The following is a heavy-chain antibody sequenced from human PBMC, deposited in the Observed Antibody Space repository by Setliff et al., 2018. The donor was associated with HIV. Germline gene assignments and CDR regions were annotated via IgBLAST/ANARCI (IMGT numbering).Heavy chain of an antibody. D-gene: IGHD6-13*01. CDR3: ARRYSSSWFYYYYGMDV. V-gene: IGHV4-38-2*01. J-gene: IGHJ6*02. CDR2: IYHSGST. Sequence: LSLTCAVSGYSISSGYYWGWIRQPPGKGLEWIGSIYHSGSTYYNPSLKSRVTISVDTSKNQFSLKLSSVTAADTAVYYCARRYSSSWFYYYYGMDVWGQGTTVTVSS. CDR1: GYSISSGYY.